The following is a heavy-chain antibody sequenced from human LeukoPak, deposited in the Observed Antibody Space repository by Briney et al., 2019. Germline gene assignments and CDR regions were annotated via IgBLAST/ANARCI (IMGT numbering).Heavy chain of an antibody. CDR1: GFSFSSYV. V-gene: IGHV3-23*01. D-gene: IGHD1-1*01. J-gene: IGHJ4*02. Sequence: PGGSLGLSCAASGFSFSSYVMSWVRQAPGKGLEWVSAISGSGGSTYYADSVKGRFSISRDNSKNTLYLQMNSLRAEDTAVYYCAKETLAVQSFDYWGQGTLVTVSS. CDR3: AKETLAVQSFDY. CDR2: ISGSGGST.